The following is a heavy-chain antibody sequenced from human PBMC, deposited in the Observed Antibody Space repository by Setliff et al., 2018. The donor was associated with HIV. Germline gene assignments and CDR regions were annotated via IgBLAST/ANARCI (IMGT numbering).Heavy chain of an antibody. CDR3: ARDCPVGWVFTYGMDV. CDR2: MSYDGNNK. J-gene: IGHJ6*02. V-gene: IGHV3-30*01. D-gene: IGHD6-13*01. CDR1: GFIFSSYA. Sequence: GGSLRLSCAASGFIFSSYAMHWVRQAPGKGLEWVAVMSYDGNNKYYADSVKGRFTISRDNPKNTLFLQMTSLRPEDTAVYYSARDCPVGWVFTYGMDVWGQGTLVTVSS.